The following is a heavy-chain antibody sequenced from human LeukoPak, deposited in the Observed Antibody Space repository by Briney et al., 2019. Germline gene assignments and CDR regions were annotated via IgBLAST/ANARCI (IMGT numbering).Heavy chain of an antibody. Sequence: PGGSLRLSCAASGSTFSSYSMNWVRQAPGKGLEWVSSISGSSSYKYYADSVKGRFTISRDNAKNSLYLQMNSLRAEDTAVYYRARGRLDTAHRTFGYWGQGTLVTVSS. V-gene: IGHV3-21*06. CDR3: ARGRLDTAHRTFGY. CDR1: GSTFSSYS. CDR2: ISGSSSYK. D-gene: IGHD5-18*01. J-gene: IGHJ4*02.